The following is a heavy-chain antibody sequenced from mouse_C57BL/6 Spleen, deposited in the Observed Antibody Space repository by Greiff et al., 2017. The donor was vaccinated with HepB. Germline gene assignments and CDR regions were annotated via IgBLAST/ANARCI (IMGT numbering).Heavy chain of an antibody. CDR3: ARKVPYYGSSYEVYFDY. CDR1: GFTFSDYG. J-gene: IGHJ2*01. D-gene: IGHD1-1*01. Sequence: EVQGVESGGGLVKPGGSLKLSCAASGFTFSDYGMHWVRQAPEKGLEWVAYISSGSSTIYYADTVKGRFTISRDNAKNTLFLQMTSLRSEDTAMYYCARKVPYYGSSYEVYFDYWGQGTTLTVSS. CDR2: ISSGSSTI. V-gene: IGHV5-17*01.